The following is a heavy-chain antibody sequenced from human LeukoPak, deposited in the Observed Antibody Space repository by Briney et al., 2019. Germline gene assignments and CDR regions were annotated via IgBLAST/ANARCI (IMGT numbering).Heavy chain of an antibody. Sequence: GGSLRLSCAASGFTFSSYSMNWVRQAPGKGLEWVSSISSSSSYIYYADSVKGRFTISRDNAKNSLYLQMNSLRAEDTAVYYCARDDRSRVVPAEFDCWGQGTLVTVSS. D-gene: IGHD2-2*01. J-gene: IGHJ4*02. CDR2: ISSSSSYI. V-gene: IGHV3-21*01. CDR1: GFTFSSYS. CDR3: ARDDRSRVVPAEFDC.